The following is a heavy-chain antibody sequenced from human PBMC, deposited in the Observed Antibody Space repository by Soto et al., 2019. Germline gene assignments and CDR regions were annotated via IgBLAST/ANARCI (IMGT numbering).Heavy chain of an antibody. CDR2: IYYSGST. Sequence: SEILSLTCTVSGGSISSSSYYWGWIRQPPGKGLEWIGSIYYSGSTYYNPSLKSRVTISVDTSKNQFSLKLSSVTAADTAVYYCARLRPYYDSSGYIFDDWGQGTLVTVSS. V-gene: IGHV4-39*01. D-gene: IGHD3-22*01. CDR1: GGSISSSSYY. J-gene: IGHJ4*02. CDR3: ARLRPYYDSSGYIFDD.